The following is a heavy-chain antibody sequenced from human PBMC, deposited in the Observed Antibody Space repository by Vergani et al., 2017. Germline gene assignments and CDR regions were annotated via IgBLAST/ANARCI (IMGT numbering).Heavy chain of an antibody. CDR2: ISGSGGST. D-gene: IGHD5-24*01. CDR1: GFTFSSYA. Sequence: EVQLLESGGGLVQPGGSLRLSCAASGFTFSSYAMSWVRQAPGKGLEWVSAISGSGGSTYYADSVKGRFTISRDNSKNTLYLQMNSLRAEDTAVYYCATHPVSAMDYYYYYMDVWGKGTTVTVSS. CDR3: ATHPVSAMDYYYYYMDV. V-gene: IGHV3-23*01. J-gene: IGHJ6*03.